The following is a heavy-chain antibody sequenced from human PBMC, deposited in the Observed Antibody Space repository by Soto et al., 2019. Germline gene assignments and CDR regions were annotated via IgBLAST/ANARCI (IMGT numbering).Heavy chain of an antibody. J-gene: IGHJ5*02. CDR1: GYTFSSYA. CDR3: ARVPRYTSDIVEVPAVMFDDWFVP. CDR2: IHAGNGDT. D-gene: IGHD2-2*01. Sequence: QVQLVQSGAEVKKPGASVKVSCKASGYTFSSYAVQWVRQAPGQSLEWIGWIHAGNGDTKYSQKFHGRVTLTRDTSANTSYMYLSSLRSEDTAVYCCARVPRYTSDIVEVPAVMFDDWFVPWGQGTLVTVSS. V-gene: IGHV1-3*01.